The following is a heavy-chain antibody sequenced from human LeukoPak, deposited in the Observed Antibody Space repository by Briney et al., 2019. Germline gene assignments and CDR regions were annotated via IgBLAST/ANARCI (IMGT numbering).Heavy chain of an antibody. CDR1: GGSISSGGYY. Sequence: SQTLSLTCTVSGGSISSGGYYWSWIRQPPGRGLEWIGYIYHSGSTYYNPSLKSRVTISVDTSKNQFSLKLSSVTAADTAVYYCARGIPVTFDYWGQGTLVTVSS. V-gene: IGHV4-30-2*01. J-gene: IGHJ4*02. CDR2: IYHSGST. D-gene: IGHD2-21*01. CDR3: ARGIPVTFDY.